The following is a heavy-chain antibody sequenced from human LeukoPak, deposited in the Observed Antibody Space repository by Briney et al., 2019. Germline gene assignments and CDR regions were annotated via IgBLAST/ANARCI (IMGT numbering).Heavy chain of an antibody. CDR1: GFTFSSYA. V-gene: IGHV3-30-3*02. J-gene: IGHJ4*02. Sequence: GGSLRLSCAASGFTFSSYAMHWVRQAPGKGLEWVAVISYDGSNKYYADSVKGRFTISRDNSKNTLYLQMNSLRAEDTAVYYCAKKSGIAARPTDYWGQGTLVTVSS. CDR3: AKKSGIAARPTDY. CDR2: ISYDGSNK. D-gene: IGHD6-6*01.